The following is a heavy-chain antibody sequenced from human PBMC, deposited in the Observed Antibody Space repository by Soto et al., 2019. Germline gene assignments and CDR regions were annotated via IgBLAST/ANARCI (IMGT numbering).Heavy chain of an antibody. D-gene: IGHD2-2*01. CDR3: ATSIPSDY. CDR1: GYSFAGYW. Sequence: PGESRKISCKGSGYSFAGYWITWVRQKPGKGLEWMGRIDPSDSYTNYSPSFQGHVTISADKSISTAYLQWSSLKASDTAMYYCATSIPSDYWGQGTLVTVSS. J-gene: IGHJ4*02. V-gene: IGHV5-10-1*01. CDR2: IDPSDSYT.